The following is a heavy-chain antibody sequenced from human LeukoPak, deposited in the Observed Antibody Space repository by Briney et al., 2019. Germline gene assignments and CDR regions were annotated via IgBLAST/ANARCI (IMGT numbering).Heavy chain of an antibody. D-gene: IGHD3-10*01. J-gene: IGHJ4*02. Sequence: GGSLRLSCAASGFSFSIYEMNWVRQAPGKGLEWVSYISSSPTSIYYANSVRGRFTISRDNAKNSLYLQMNSLRAEDTAVYYCARKGNYGQGFDYWGQGTLVTVSS. CDR1: GFSFSIYE. CDR3: ARKGNYGQGFDY. V-gene: IGHV3-48*03. CDR2: ISSSPTSI.